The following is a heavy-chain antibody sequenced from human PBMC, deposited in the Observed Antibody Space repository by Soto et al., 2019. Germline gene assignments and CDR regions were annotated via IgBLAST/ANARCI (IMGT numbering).Heavy chain of an antibody. Sequence: LRLSCAASGFTFSSYWMSWVRQAPWKGLEWVVSIKHDAGETYYLDSVKGRFTVSRDNAKNSLYLQMDSLRVEDTAMYYCARDVVKRSYYDFWSGSLFWGQGSLVTVSS. J-gene: IGHJ4*02. CDR3: ARDVVKRSYYDFWSGSLF. CDR2: IKHDAGET. D-gene: IGHD3-3*01. CDR1: GFTFSSYW. V-gene: IGHV3-7*01.